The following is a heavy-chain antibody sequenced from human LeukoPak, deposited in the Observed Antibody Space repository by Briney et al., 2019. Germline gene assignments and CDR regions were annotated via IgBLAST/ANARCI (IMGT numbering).Heavy chain of an antibody. V-gene: IGHV3-21*01. Sequence: PGGSLRLSCAASGFTFSSYSMNWVRQAPGKGLEWVSSISSSSSYIYYADSVKGRFTISRDNAKNSLYLQMNSLRAEDTAVYYCALDPLVVPGDYYYYGMDVWGKGTTVTVSS. D-gene: IGHD2-2*01. CDR3: ALDPLVVPGDYYYYGMDV. CDR1: GFTFSSYS. J-gene: IGHJ6*04. CDR2: ISSSSSYI.